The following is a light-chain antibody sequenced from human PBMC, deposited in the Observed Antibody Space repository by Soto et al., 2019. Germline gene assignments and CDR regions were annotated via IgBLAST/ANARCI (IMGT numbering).Light chain of an antibody. CDR1: SSNIGSNL. J-gene: IGLJ3*02. CDR2: AND. V-gene: IGLV1-44*01. CDR3: GSWDDSLDGWV. Sequence: QSVLTQPPSASGTPGQRVTISCSGSSSNIGSNLVTWYQHLPGTAPRLLIYANDQRPSGVPDRFSGSKSDTSASLAISALQSEDKADYYCGSWDDSLDGWVFGGGTKLTVL.